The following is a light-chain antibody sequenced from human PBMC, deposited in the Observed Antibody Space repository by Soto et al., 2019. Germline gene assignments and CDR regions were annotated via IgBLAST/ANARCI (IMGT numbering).Light chain of an antibody. Sequence: EIVLTQSPATLSLSPGERATLSCRASQSVTTYLDWYQQKPGQAPRLLIYDASNRATCIPARFSGSGSGTDFTLTISSLEPEDFAVYYCQQRYIWPPLTFGGGTKVDIK. CDR1: QSVTTY. J-gene: IGKJ4*01. V-gene: IGKV3-11*01. CDR3: QQRYIWPPLT. CDR2: DAS.